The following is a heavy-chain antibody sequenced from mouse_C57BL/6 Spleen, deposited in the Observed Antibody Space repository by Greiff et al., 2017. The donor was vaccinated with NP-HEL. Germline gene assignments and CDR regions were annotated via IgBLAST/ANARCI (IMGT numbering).Heavy chain of an antibody. CDR1: GYTFTDYE. CDR3: TRITTVVEYYFDY. Sequence: VQGVESGAELVRPGASVTLSCKASGYTFTDYEMHWVKQTPVHGLEWIGAIDPETGGTAYNQKFKGKAILTADKSSSTAYMELRSLTSEDSAVYYCTRITTVVEYYFDYWGQGTTLTVSS. CDR2: IDPETGGT. D-gene: IGHD1-1*01. V-gene: IGHV1-15*01. J-gene: IGHJ2*01.